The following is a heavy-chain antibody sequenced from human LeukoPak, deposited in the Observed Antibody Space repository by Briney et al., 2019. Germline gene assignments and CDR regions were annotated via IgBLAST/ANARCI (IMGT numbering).Heavy chain of an antibody. V-gene: IGHV1-2*06. Sequence: ASVKVSCKASGYTFIDYCIHWVRQAPGQGLEWMGRINPNSGGTNYAQKFQGRVTMTSDTSISTAYMELSRLRSDDPAVYYCASEYNWNDPAYYYYMDVRGKGTTVTVSS. CDR3: ASEYNWNDPAYYYYMDV. J-gene: IGHJ6*03. CDR1: GYTFIDYC. CDR2: INPNSGGT. D-gene: IGHD1-20*01.